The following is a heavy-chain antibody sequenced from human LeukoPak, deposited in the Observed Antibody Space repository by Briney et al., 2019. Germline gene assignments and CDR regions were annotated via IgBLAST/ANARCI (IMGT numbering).Heavy chain of an antibody. CDR3: AKTKEGYYLDAFDI. J-gene: IGHJ3*02. CDR1: GFTFDDYA. V-gene: IGHV3-9*01. Sequence: PGRSLRLSCAASGFTFDDYAMHWVRQAPGKGLEWVSGISWNSGSIGYADSVEGRFTISRDNAKNSLYPQMNSLRAEDTALYYCAKTKEGYYLDAFDIWGQGTMVTVSS. CDR2: ISWNSGSI. D-gene: IGHD2-15*01.